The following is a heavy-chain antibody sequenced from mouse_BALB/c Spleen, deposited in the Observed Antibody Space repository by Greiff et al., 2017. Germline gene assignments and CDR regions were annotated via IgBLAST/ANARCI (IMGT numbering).Heavy chain of an antibody. V-gene: IGHV5-17*02. J-gene: IGHJ1*01. D-gene: IGHD2-14*01. CDR2: ISSGSSTI. CDR3: ARGGYRYGDYWYFDV. Sequence: EVKLMESGGGLVQPGGSRKLSCAASGFTFSSFGMHWVRQAPEKGLEWVAYISSGSSTIYYADTVKGRFTISRDNPKNTLFLQMTSLRSEDTAMYYCARGGYRYGDYWYFDVWGAGTTVTVSS. CDR1: GFTFSSFG.